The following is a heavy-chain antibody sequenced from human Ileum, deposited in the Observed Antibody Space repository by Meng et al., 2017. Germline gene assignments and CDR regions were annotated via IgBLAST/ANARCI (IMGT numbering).Heavy chain of an antibody. D-gene: IGHD6-19*01. V-gene: IGHV1-2*06. CDR3: ARGVAEN. J-gene: IGHJ4*02. CDR2: IYPHNGAT. CDR1: GYTFSGNK. Sequence: QVPRVQSGVEAKKPGASVKVSCKTSGYTFSGNKIRWVRQDPVQGFEWMGRIYPHNGATNYAQTFQGRVTMTEDTFIATAYMEVNRLTSDDTAVYYCARGVAENWGQGTLVTVSS.